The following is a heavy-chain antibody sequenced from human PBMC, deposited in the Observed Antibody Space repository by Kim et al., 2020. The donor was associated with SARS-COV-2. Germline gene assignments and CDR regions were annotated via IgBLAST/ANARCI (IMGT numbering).Heavy chain of an antibody. CDR1: GFTFSSYA. CDR3: AKGKAYCGGDCSLYYFDY. V-gene: IGHV3-23*01. D-gene: IGHD2-21*02. Sequence: GGSLRLSCAASGFTFSSYAMSWVRQAPGKGLEWVSAISGSGGSTYYADSVKGRFTISRDNTKNALYLQMNSLRAEDTAVYYCAKGKAYCGGDCSLYYFDYWGQGTLVTVSS. J-gene: IGHJ4*02. CDR2: ISGSGGST.